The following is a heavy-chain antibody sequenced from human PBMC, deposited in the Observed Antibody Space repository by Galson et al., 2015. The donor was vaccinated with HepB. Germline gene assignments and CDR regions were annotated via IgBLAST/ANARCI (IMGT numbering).Heavy chain of an antibody. Sequence: SVKVSCKASGYTFTSYGISWVRQAPGQGLEWMGWISAYNGNTNYAQKLQGRVTMTTDTSTSTAYMELRSLRSDDTAVYYCARDRLTFGGVSRKNDYWGQGTLVTVSS. CDR1: GYTFTSYG. CDR2: ISAYNGNT. D-gene: IGHD3-16*01. CDR3: ARDRLTFGGVSRKNDY. V-gene: IGHV1-18*01. J-gene: IGHJ4*02.